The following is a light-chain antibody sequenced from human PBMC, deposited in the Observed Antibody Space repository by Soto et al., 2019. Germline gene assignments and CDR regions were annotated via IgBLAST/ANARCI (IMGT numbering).Light chain of an antibody. CDR3: ISYTSSSTLVV. J-gene: IGLJ1*01. Sequence: QSVLTQPASVSGSPGQSITISCTGTSSDVGGYNYVSWYQQHPGKAPKLMIYDVSNRPSGVSNRFSGSKSGNTASLTISGLQAEDEADYSCISYTSSSTLVVFGTGTKLTVL. CDR1: SSDVGGYNY. V-gene: IGLV2-14*01. CDR2: DVS.